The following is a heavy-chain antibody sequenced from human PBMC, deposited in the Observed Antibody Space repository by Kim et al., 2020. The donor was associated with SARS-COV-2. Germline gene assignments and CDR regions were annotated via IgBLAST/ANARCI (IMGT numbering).Heavy chain of an antibody. CDR1: GFTFSSYG. Sequence: GGSLRLSCAASGFTFSSYGMHWVRQAPGKGLEWVAVISYDGSNKYYADSVKGRFTISRDNSKNTLYLQMNSLRAEDTAVYYCAKDHRRQFGRYFDWSYYGWFDPWGQGTLVTVSS. J-gene: IGHJ5*02. V-gene: IGHV3-30*18. CDR2: ISYDGSNK. D-gene: IGHD3-9*01. CDR3: AKDHRRQFGRYFDWSYYGWFDP.